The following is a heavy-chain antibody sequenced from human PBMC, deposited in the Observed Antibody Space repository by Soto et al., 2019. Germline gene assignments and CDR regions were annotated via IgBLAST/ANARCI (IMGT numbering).Heavy chain of an antibody. D-gene: IGHD3-22*01. J-gene: IGHJ4*02. V-gene: IGHV5-10-1*01. CDR3: ARRVRNYDSSGYTTKFDY. Sequence: PSFQGHVTISADKSISTAYLQWSSLKASDTAMYYCARRVRNYDSSGYTTKFDYWGQGTLVTVSS.